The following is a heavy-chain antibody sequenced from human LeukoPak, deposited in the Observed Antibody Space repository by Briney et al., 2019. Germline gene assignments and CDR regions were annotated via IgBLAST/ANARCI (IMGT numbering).Heavy chain of an antibody. CDR1: GFTFSSYS. CDR3: ARDPPIQQWLAKDFDY. Sequence: GGSLRLSCAASGFTFSSYSMNWVRQAPGKGLEWVSSISSSSSYIYYADSVKGRFTISSDNAKNSLYLQMNSLRAEDTAVYYCARDPPIQQWLAKDFDYWGQGTLVTVSS. CDR2: ISSSSSYI. J-gene: IGHJ4*02. D-gene: IGHD6-19*01. V-gene: IGHV3-21*01.